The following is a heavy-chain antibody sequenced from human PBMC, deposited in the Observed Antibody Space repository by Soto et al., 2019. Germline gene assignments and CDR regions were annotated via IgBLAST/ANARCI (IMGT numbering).Heavy chain of an antibody. CDR2: INPSGGST. V-gene: IGHV1-46*01. CDR1: GYTFTSYY. CDR3: ARGAPTVSWDYYYGMDV. D-gene: IGHD3-16*01. J-gene: IGHJ6*02. Sequence: ASVKVSCKASGYTFTSYYMHWGRQAPGQGLEWMGIINPSGGSTSYAQKFQGRVTMTRDTSTSTVYMELSSLRSEDTAVYYCARGAPTVSWDYYYGMDVWGQGTTVTVSS.